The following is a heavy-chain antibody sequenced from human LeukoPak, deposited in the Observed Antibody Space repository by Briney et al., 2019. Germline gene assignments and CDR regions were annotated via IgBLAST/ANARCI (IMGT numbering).Heavy chain of an antibody. CDR2: IYGSGATT. CDR3: VGTYYYDINLKTFDY. CDR1: GFIVSTNY. D-gene: IGHD3-22*01. J-gene: IGHJ4*02. V-gene: IGHV3-66*01. Sequence: TGGSLRLSCAASGFIVSTNYMSWVRQAPGEGLEWVSVIYGSGATTYYADSVKGRFTISRDNSKNTLYLHMNSLRVEDTAVHYCVGTYYYDINLKTFDYWGQGTLVTVSS.